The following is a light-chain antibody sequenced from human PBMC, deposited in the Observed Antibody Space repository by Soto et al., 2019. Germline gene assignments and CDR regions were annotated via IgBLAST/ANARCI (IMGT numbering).Light chain of an antibody. CDR2: AAS. CDR1: QSLSEW. Sequence: DSQLTPTPSTLSASVGDTVTITCRASQSLSEWLAWYQQKPGKAPKLLIYAASRLQSGVPSRFAGSGSGTHFTLTITSLQPEDVGTYFCQQSVSTPIYSLGQGTKVDIK. V-gene: IGKV1-39*01. CDR3: QQSVSTPIYS. J-gene: IGKJ2*03.